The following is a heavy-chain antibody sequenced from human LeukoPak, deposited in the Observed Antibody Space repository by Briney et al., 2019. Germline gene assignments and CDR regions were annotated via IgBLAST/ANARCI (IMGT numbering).Heavy chain of an antibody. CDR3: AKVLYCNGDSCYGEYFQH. CDR2: IRYDGTNT. V-gene: IGHV3-30*02. CDR1: GFTFKNFG. Sequence: HPGGSLRLSCAASGFTFKNFGMHWVRQAPGKGLEWEAFIRYDGTNTYYAESVKGRFTISRDNSKNTLHLQMNSLRTEDTAIYYCAKVLYCNGDSCYGEYFQHWGQGTLVTVSS. J-gene: IGHJ1*01. D-gene: IGHD2-15*01.